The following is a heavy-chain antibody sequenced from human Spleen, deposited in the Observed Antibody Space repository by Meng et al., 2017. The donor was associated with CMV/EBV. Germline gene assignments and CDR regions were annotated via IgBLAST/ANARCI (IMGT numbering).Heavy chain of an antibody. CDR3: ARPYNWNYDWFDP. D-gene: IGHD1-7*01. Sequence: TVSGCSISGSSDCGGWVRQPPGKGLEWIGSIYYTGSTYYNPSLKSRVTISVDTSRNQFSLKLSSVTAADTALYDCARPYNWNYDWFDPWGQGTLVTVSS. CDR2: IYYTGST. V-gene: IGHV4-39*01. CDR1: GCSISGSSDC. J-gene: IGHJ5*02.